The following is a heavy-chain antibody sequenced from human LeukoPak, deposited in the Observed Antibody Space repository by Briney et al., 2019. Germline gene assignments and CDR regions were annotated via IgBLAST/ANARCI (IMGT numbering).Heavy chain of an antibody. V-gene: IGHV3-7*01. CDR3: ASDRFSHFYGMDV. Sequence: GGSLRLSCATSGFNFRSYWMSWVRQAPGKGLEWVANIKQDGSEKYYEDSVKGRFTISRDNTKNSLYLQMNSLRAEDTAVYYCASDRFSHFYGMDVWGQGTTVTVSS. CDR2: IKQDGSEK. J-gene: IGHJ6*02. D-gene: IGHD2/OR15-2a*01. CDR1: GFNFRSYW.